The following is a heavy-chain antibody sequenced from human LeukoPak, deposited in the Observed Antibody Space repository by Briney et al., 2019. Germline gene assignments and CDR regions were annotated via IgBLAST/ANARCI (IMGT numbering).Heavy chain of an antibody. J-gene: IGHJ4*02. V-gene: IGHV3-11*01. CDR2: ISSSGSTI. D-gene: IGHD3-22*01. Sequence: PGGSLRLSCAASGFTFSDYYMSWIRQAPGKGLEWVSYISSSGSTIYYADSVKGRFTISRDNSKNTLYLQMNSLRAEDTAVYYCAKQEDLWVYDSSGYYLPYFDYWGQGTLVTVSS. CDR1: GFTFSDYY. CDR3: AKQEDLWVYDSSGYYLPYFDY.